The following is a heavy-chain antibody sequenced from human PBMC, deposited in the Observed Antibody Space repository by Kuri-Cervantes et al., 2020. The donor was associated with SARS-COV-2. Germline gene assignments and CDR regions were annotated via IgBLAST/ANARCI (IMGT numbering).Heavy chain of an antibody. CDR3: ARFGSSRNNGPYFDL. J-gene: IGHJ2*01. Sequence: SVKVSCKASGGTFSSYAISWVRQAPGQGLEWMGGIIPIFGIANYAQKFQGRVTITADESTSTAYMELSSLRSEDTAVYYCARFGSSRNNGPYFDLWGRGTLVTVSS. CDR1: GGTFSSYA. D-gene: IGHD1/OR15-1a*01. CDR2: IIPIFGIA. V-gene: IGHV1-69*13.